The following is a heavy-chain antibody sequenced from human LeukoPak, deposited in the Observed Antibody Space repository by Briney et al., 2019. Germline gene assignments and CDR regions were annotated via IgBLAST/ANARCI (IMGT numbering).Heavy chain of an antibody. CDR2: IYTSGST. V-gene: IGHV4-61*02. J-gene: IGHJ4*02. CDR1: GGSISSGSYY. CDR3: ARARGYSYGLYYFDY. Sequence: SETLSLTCTVSGGSISSGSYYWSWIRQPAGKGLEWIGRIYTSGSTNYNPSLKSRVTISVDTSKNQFSLKLSSVTAADTAVYYCARARGYSYGLYYFDYWGQGTLVTVSS. D-gene: IGHD5-18*01.